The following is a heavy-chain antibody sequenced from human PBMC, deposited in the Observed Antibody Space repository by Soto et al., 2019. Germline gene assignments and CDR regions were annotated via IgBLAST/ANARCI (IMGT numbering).Heavy chain of an antibody. CDR2: IKSKSDGETT. V-gene: IGHV3-15*01. Sequence: VQLVESGGGLVKPGGSLRLSCAASGFTFSNAWMTWVRQAPGKGLEWVGRIKSKSDGETTDYAAPVKGRFTISRDDSKNTLFLQMNSLKTEDTGVYYCTTETWMYDSSGSYPFDYWGQGILVTVSS. J-gene: IGHJ4*02. CDR1: GFTFSNAW. D-gene: IGHD3-22*01. CDR3: TTETWMYDSSGSYPFDY.